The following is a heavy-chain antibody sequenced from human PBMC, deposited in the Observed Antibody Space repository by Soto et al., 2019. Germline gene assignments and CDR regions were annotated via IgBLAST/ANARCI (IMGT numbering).Heavy chain of an antibody. CDR1: GFICSSYD. J-gene: IGHJ3*02. CDR3: AKATATGGGAFEI. V-gene: IGHV3-23*01. D-gene: IGHD2-8*02. CDR2: ILVGGST. Sequence: VGSLRLSCAVSGFICSSYDMSWVRQAPGKGLEWVSTILVGGSTHYEDSVKGRFTISRDTSKNTVYLQMNSLTAGDTAVYYCAKATATGGGAFEICGQGTMVTVSS.